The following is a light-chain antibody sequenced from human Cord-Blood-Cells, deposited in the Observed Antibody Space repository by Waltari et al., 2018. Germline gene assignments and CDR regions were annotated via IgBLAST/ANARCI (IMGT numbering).Light chain of an antibody. J-gene: IGKJ4*01. CDR1: QSVSSY. CDR2: DAS. Sequence: EIVLTQSPATLSVSPGARATLPCRASQSVSSYLAWYQQKPGQAPRLLIYDASNRATGIPARFSGSGSGTDFTLTISSLEPEDFAVYYCQQRSNWPPLTFGGGTKVEIK. V-gene: IGKV3-11*01. CDR3: QQRSNWPPLT.